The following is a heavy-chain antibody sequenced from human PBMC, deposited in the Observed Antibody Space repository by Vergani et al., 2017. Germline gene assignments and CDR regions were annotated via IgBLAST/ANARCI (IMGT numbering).Heavy chain of an antibody. CDR1: GGSFSGYY. J-gene: IGHJ3*02. V-gene: IGHV4-34*01. D-gene: IGHD1-26*01. CDR3: ASLGPGATNAFDI. CDR2: INHSGST. Sequence: QVQLQQWGAGLLKPSETLSLTCAVYGGSFSGYYWSWIRQPPGKGLEWIGEINHSGSTNYNPALKSRVTISVDTSKNQFSLTLSSVTAADKAVYYCASLGPGATNAFDIWGQGTMVTVSS.